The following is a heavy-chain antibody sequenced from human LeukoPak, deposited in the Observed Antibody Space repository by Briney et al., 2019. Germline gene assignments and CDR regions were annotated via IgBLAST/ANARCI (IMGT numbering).Heavy chain of an antibody. CDR1: GGTFSSYA. J-gene: IGHJ6*03. V-gene: IGHV1-69*06. Sequence: GASVKVSCKASGGTFSSYAISWVRQAPGQGLEWMGGIIPIFGTANYAQKFQGRVTITADKSTSTAYMELSSLRSEDTAVYYCARGEAITFGGVIVIPVSGNLDYYYYYMDVWGKGTTVTVSS. D-gene: IGHD3-16*02. CDR3: ARGEAITFGGVIVIPVSGNLDYYYYYMDV. CDR2: IIPIFGTA.